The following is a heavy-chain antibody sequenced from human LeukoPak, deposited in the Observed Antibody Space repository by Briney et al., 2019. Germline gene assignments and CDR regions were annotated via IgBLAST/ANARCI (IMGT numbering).Heavy chain of an antibody. CDR2: IKQDGSEK. Sequence: GGSLRLSCAASGFTFSRSWMAWVRQAPGKGLEWVADIKQDGSEKHHVDSVKGRFTISRDNAKSSLYLQMNSLRAEDTAVYYCARDRSSSSFDYWGQGTLVTVSS. D-gene: IGHD6-6*01. J-gene: IGHJ4*02. CDR1: GFTFSRSW. V-gene: IGHV3-7*01. CDR3: ARDRSSSSFDY.